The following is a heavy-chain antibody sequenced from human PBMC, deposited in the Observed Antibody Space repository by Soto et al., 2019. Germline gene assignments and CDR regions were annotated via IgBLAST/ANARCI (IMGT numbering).Heavy chain of an antibody. CDR3: ATDIADRHYYYYGMDV. Sequence: GGSLRLSCAASGVTFSSYAMSWVRQAPGKGLEWGSAISGSGGSTYYADSVKGRFTISRDNSKNTLYLQMNSLRAEDTAVYYCATDIADRHYYYYGMDVWGQGTRVTVSS. CDR1: GVTFSSYA. CDR2: ISGSGGST. J-gene: IGHJ6*02. V-gene: IGHV3-23*01. D-gene: IGHD6-6*01.